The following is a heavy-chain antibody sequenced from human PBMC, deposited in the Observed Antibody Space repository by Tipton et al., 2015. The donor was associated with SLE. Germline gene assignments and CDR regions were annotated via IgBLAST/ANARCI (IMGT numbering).Heavy chain of an antibody. V-gene: IGHV4-34*01. J-gene: IGHJ4*02. Sequence: LRLSCAVYGGSFSGYYWSWIRQPPGKGLEWIGEINHSGGTNYNPSLESRVTISVDTSQNQFSLKLNSVTAADTAKYYCARHGQRWLQFSGSSTPDYWGQGTLVTVSS. CDR2: INHSGGT. CDR3: ARHGQRWLQFSGSSTPDY. CDR1: GGSFSGYY. D-gene: IGHD5-24*01.